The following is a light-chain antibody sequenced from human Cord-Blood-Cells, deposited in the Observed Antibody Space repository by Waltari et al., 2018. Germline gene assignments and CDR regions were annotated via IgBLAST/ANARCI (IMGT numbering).Light chain of an antibody. CDR2: EVS. Sequence: QSALTQXPSXSXSPGQSVPISCTGTSSDVGGYNYVSWYQQHPGKAPKLMIYEVSKRPSGVPDRFSGSKSGNTASLTVSGLQAEDEADYYCSSYAGSNVVFGGGTKLTVL. CDR3: SSYAGSNVV. V-gene: IGLV2-8*01. J-gene: IGLJ2*01. CDR1: SSDVGGYNY.